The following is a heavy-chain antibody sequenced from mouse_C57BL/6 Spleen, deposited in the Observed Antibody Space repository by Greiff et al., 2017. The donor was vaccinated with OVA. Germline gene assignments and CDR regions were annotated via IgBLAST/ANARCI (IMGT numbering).Heavy chain of an antibody. Sequence: QVQLKQPGAELVKPGASVKLSCKASGYTFTSYWMQWVKQRPGQGLEWIGEIDPSDSYTNYNQKFEGKATLTVDPSSSTAYMQLSSPTSEDSAVYYCARQPYYYGSSLWYFDVWGTGTTVTVSS. V-gene: IGHV1-50*01. CDR2: IDPSDSYT. CDR1: GYTFTSYW. J-gene: IGHJ1*03. D-gene: IGHD1-1*01. CDR3: ARQPYYYGSSLWYFDV.